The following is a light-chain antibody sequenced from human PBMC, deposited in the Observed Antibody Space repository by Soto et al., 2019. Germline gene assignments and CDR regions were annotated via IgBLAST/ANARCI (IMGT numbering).Light chain of an antibody. Sequence: QSVLTQPPSASGTPGQRVTISCSGSSSNIGSNYVYRYQQLPGTAPKLLIYRNNQRPSGVPERFSGSKSGTSASLAISGLRSEDEADDYCAAWDDSLSGPVFGGGTQLTVL. CDR1: SSNIGSNY. V-gene: IGLV1-47*01. CDR2: RNN. J-gene: IGLJ7*01. CDR3: AAWDDSLSGPV.